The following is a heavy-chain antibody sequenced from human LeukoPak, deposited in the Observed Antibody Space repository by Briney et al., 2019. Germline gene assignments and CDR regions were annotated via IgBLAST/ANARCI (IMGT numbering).Heavy chain of an antibody. V-gene: IGHV4-59*01. CDR2: IYYSGST. D-gene: IGHD6-13*01. J-gene: IGHJ5*02. CDR1: GGSFSGYY. Sequence: SETLSLTCAVYGGSFSGYYWSWIRQPPGKGLEWIGYIYYSGSTNYNPSLKSRVTTSVDTSKNQFSLKLSSVTAADTAVYYCASRAAAGYFDPWGQGTLVTVSS. CDR3: ASRAAAGYFDP.